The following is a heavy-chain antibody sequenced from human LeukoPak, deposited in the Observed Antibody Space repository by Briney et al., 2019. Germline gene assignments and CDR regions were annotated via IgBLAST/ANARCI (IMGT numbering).Heavy chain of an antibody. D-gene: IGHD4-23*01. CDR2: ISGSGGST. CDR1: GFTFSSYA. Sequence: GGSLRLSCAASGFTFSSYAVSWVRQAPGKGLEWASAISGSGGSTYYADSVKGRFTISRDNSKNTLYLQMNSLRAEDTAVYYCAKDPNGGNSVRSWGQGTLVTVSS. CDR3: AKDPNGGNSVRS. J-gene: IGHJ4*02. V-gene: IGHV3-23*01.